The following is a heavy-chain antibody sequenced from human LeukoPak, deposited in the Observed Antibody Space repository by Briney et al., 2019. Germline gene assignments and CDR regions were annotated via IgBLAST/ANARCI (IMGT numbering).Heavy chain of an antibody. V-gene: IGHV1-46*01. CDR1: GYTFIGYY. CDR3: ARGVGATISYYHYYIDV. CDR2: INPSGGST. Sequence: ASVKVSCKASGYTFIGYYIHWVRQAPGQGLEWMGIINPSGGSTSYAQKFQGRVTMTRDMSTSTVYMELSSLRSEDTAVYYCARGVGATISYYHYYIDVWGKGTTVTVSS. D-gene: IGHD1-26*01. J-gene: IGHJ6*03.